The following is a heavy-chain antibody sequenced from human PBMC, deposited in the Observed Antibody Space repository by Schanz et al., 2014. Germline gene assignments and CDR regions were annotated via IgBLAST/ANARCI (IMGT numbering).Heavy chain of an antibody. V-gene: IGHV1-46*01. J-gene: IGHJ6*02. CDR3: GRGGGAYPQKYGMDV. Sequence: QVHLMQSGAEAKKPGASVKVSCKAFGYSFTTYFIHWVRLAPGQGFEWMGLISPSGGSTSYAQKFQGRATKNRDTSTSTGFREPSGLPSEATAVYYCGRGGGAYPQKYGMDVWGQGTTVTVSS. D-gene: IGHD3-16*01. CDR1: GYSFTTYF. CDR2: ISPSGGST.